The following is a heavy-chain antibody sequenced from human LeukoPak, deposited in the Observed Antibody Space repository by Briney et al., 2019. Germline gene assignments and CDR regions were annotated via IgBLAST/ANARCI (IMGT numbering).Heavy chain of an antibody. CDR2: IYYSGST. CDR3: ARDQYYYDSSCLVDI. V-gene: IGHV4-39*02. J-gene: IGHJ3*02. CDR1: GGSISTSTYY. Sequence: SETLSLTCTVSGGSISTSTYYWGWIRQPPGKGLEWIGSIYYSGSTYYNPSLKSRVTISVDTSKNQFSLKLSSVTAADTAVYYCARDQYYYDSSCLVDIWGQGTMVTVSS. D-gene: IGHD3-22*01.